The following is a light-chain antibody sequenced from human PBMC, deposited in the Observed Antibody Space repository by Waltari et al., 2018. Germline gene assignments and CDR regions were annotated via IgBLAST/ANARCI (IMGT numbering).Light chain of an antibody. Sequence: QSALTQSASLSGSPGQSITISCTGTSSDIGGYNFVSWYQQHPGKAPKLRIYGVSNRPRGFSGRFSGSRSGNTASLTISGLRAEDEADYYCSSYTSSSTLVFGGATKLTVL. CDR3: SSYTSSSTLV. CDR1: SSDIGGYNF. CDR2: GVS. J-gene: IGLJ2*01. V-gene: IGLV2-14*03.